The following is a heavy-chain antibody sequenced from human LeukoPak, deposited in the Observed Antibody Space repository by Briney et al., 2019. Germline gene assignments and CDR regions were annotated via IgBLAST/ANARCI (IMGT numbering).Heavy chain of an antibody. CDR2: INHSGST. Sequence: PSETLSLTCAVYGGSFSGYYWSWIRQPPGKGLERIGEINHSGSTNYNPSLKGRVTISVDTSKNQFSLKLSSVTAADTAVYYCTSGSYYPLGYWGQGTLVTVSS. CDR1: GGSFSGYY. V-gene: IGHV4-34*01. D-gene: IGHD3-10*01. CDR3: TSGSYYPLGY. J-gene: IGHJ4*02.